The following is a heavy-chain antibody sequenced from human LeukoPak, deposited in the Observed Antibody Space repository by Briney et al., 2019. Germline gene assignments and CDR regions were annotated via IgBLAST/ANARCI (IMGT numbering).Heavy chain of an antibody. CDR2: INHSGST. V-gene: IGHV4-34*01. Sequence: KPSETLSLTCAVYGGSFSGYYWSWIRQPPGKGLEWIGEINHSGSTNYNPSLKSRVTISVDTSKNQFSLKLSSVTAADTAVYYCASAPVVTAISGLDYMDVWGKGTTVTVSS. CDR1: GGSFSGYY. D-gene: IGHD2-21*02. J-gene: IGHJ6*03. CDR3: ASAPVVTAISGLDYMDV.